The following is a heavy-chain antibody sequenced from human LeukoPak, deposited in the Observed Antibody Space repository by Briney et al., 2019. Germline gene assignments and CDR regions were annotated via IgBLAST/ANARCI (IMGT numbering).Heavy chain of an antibody. CDR1: GGSISSSSYY. CDR2: INYSGST. CDR3: ARLPIQVRGVVAATRACYFDY. V-gene: IGHV4-39*01. J-gene: IGHJ4*02. D-gene: IGHD2-15*01. Sequence: PSETLSLTCTVSGGSISSSSYYWGWIRQPPGKGLKWIGSINYSGSTYYNPSLKGRVTISVDTSKNQFSLKLSSVPAADTAVYYCARLPIQVRGVVAATRACYFDYWGQGTLATVSS.